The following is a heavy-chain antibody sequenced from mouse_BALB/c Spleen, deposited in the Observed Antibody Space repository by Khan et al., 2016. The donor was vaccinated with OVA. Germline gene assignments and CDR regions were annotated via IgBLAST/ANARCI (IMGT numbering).Heavy chain of an antibody. CDR3: TRDYWFTY. Sequence: DVQLVESGGDLVKPGGSLKLSCTASGFTFSNYAMSWVRQTPEKRLEWVASISSGDNTYFPDSVKGRLTISRDNDKNILYLQMSSLRSEDTAMYYCTRDYWFTYWGQGTLVTVSA. CDR2: ISSGDNT. J-gene: IGHJ3*01. V-gene: IGHV5-6-5*01. CDR1: GFTFSNYA.